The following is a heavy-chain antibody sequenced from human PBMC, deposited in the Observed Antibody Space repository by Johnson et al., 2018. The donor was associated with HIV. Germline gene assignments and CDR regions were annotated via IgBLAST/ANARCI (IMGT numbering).Heavy chain of an antibody. D-gene: IGHD6-19*01. J-gene: IGHJ3*02. Sequence: QVQLVESGGGLVQPGGSLRLSCAASGFTFSSYAMHWVRQAPGKGLEWVAVISYDGSNKYYADSVKGRFTISRDNSKNTLYLQMNSLRAEDTAVFYCTYSSAWSPGAFDIWGQGTMVTVSS. CDR1: GFTFSSYA. CDR2: ISYDGSNK. V-gene: IGHV3-30-3*01. CDR3: TYSSAWSPGAFDI.